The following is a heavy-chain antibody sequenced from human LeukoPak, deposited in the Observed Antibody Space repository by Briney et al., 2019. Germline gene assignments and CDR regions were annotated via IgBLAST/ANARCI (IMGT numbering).Heavy chain of an antibody. CDR3: ARVYDSSGYYPLPSGMDV. CDR1: GYTFTSYG. CDR2: ISAYSGNT. Sequence: ASVKVSCKASGYTFTSYGISWVRQAPGQGLEWMGWISAYSGNTNYAQKLQGRVTMTTDTSTSTAYMELRSLRSDDTAVYYCARVYDSSGYYPLPSGMDVWGQGTTVTVSS. V-gene: IGHV1-18*01. D-gene: IGHD3-22*01. J-gene: IGHJ6*02.